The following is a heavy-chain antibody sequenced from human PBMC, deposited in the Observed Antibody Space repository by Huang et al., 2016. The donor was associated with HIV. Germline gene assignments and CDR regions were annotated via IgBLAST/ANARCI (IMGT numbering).Heavy chain of an antibody. CDR2: IMPIFVTT. D-gene: IGHD3-22*01. V-gene: IGHV1-69*13. J-gene: IGHJ4*02. Sequence: QVQLMQSGAEVKKPGSSVKVSCKASGGNFRSHAFSWVRQAPGQGLEWMGGIMPIFVTTNYAQKFQGRVTITADESTSTAYMELSSLRSEDTAIYFCARVLSDYYDSSGYSFDSWGQGTLVTVSS. CDR1: GGNFRSHA. CDR3: ARVLSDYYDSSGYSFDS.